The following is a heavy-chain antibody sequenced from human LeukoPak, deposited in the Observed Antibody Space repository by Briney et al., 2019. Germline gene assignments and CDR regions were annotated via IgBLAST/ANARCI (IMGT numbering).Heavy chain of an antibody. J-gene: IGHJ6*03. CDR2: IYTSGST. Sequence: SETLSLTCTVSGGSISSGSYYWSWIRQPAGKGLEWIGRIYTSGSTNYNPSLKSRVTISVDTSKNQFALKLSSVTAADTAVYYCARGRGSCYPPRYYYYMDVWGKGTTVTVSS. D-gene: IGHD1-26*01. CDR1: GGSISSGSYY. V-gene: IGHV4-61*02. CDR3: ARGRGSCYPPRYYYYMDV.